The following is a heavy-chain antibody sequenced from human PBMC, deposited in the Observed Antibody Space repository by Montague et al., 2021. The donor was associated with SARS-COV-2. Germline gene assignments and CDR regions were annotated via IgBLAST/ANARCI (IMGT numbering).Heavy chain of an antibody. J-gene: IGHJ5*02. Sequence: SLRLSCAASGFTSTNSPMSWVRQAPGKGLDWVSVIHSAGRGTYYADSVQGRFTISRDNLKNTVYLQMNNLRDVDTAVYYCAKVGEILTGYSLSNLDAWGQGTLVVVSS. CDR2: IHSAGRGT. CDR3: AKVGEILTGYSLSNLDA. CDR1: GFTSTNSP. V-gene: IGHV3-23*03. D-gene: IGHD3-9*01.